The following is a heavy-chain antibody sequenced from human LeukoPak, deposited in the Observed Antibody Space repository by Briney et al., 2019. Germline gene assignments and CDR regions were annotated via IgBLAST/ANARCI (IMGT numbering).Heavy chain of an antibody. CDR2: IYYSGST. J-gene: IGHJ4*02. CDR1: GGSISSGGYY. CDR3: ARGAAVAGTYYFDY. Sequence: SQTLSLTCTVSGGSISSGGYYWTWIRQHPGKGLEWIGYIYYSGSTNYNPSLKSRVTISVDTSKNQFSLKLSSVTAADTAVYYCARGAAVAGTYYFDYWGQGTLVTVSS. D-gene: IGHD6-19*01. V-gene: IGHV4-31*03.